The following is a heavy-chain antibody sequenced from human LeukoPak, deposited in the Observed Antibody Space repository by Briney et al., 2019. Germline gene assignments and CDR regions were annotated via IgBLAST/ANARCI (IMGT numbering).Heavy chain of an antibody. CDR2: ISWNSNTK. V-gene: IGHV3-9*01. CDR3: AKDIVGSAMTGIDY. D-gene: IGHD1-1*01. J-gene: IGHJ4*02. Sequence: GGSLRLSCAASGFDFDDYAMEWVRQAPGKGLEWVSGISWNSNTKGYADSVKGRFTISRDNAKHSLYLQVDSLRPEDTALYYCAKDIVGSAMTGIDYWGQGTLVTVSS. CDR1: GFDFDDYA.